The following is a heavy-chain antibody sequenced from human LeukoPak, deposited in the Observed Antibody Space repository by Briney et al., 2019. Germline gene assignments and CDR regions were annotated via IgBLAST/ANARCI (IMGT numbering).Heavy chain of an antibody. CDR3: ARVQYDFWSGYPLGWFDP. CDR2: IYTSGST. Sequence: NPSQTLSLTCTVSGGSISSGSYDWSWIRQPAGKGLEWIGRIYTSGSTNYNPSLKSRVTISVDTSKNQFSLKLSSVTAADTAVYYCARVQYDFWSGYPLGWFDPWGQGTLVTVSS. D-gene: IGHD3-3*01. V-gene: IGHV4-61*02. J-gene: IGHJ5*02. CDR1: GGSISSGSYD.